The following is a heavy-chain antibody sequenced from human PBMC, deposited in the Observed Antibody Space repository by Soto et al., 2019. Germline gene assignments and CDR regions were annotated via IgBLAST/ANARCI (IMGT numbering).Heavy chain of an antibody. CDR2: IKQDESET. J-gene: IGHJ4*02. CDR1: GFTFTNYR. CDR3: ARSYGTGFLSGY. Sequence: EVHLVESGGGLVRPGESLRLSCAASGFTFTNYRMSWLRQAPGKGLEWVANIKQDESETRYVESVKGRFNISRDNAKNSMFLQMNSLRAEDTAIYYCARSYGTGFLSGYWGQGTLVTVST. V-gene: IGHV3-7*01. D-gene: IGHD3-10*01.